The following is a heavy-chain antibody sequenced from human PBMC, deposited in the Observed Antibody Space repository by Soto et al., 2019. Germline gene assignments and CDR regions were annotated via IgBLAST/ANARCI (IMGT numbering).Heavy chain of an antibody. CDR1: GLTFSSYR. J-gene: IGHJ4*02. D-gene: IGHD6-19*01. CDR2: IKQDGSEK. V-gene: IGHV3-7*01. Sequence: EVQLVESGGALVQPGGSLRLSCAASGLTFSSYRMSWVRQAPGKGLEWVANIKQDGSEKYYVDSVKGRFTISRDNAKNSLYLQMNSLRAEDTAVYYCARLHSSGWYGGPNYWGQGTPVTVSS. CDR3: ARLHSSGWYGGPNY.